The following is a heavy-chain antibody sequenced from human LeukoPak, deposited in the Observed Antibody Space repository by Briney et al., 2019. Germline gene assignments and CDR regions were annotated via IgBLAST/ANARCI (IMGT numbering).Heavy chain of an antibody. Sequence: ASVKVSCKASGGTFSSYAISWVRQAPGQGLEWMGRIIPILGIANYAQKFQGRVTITADKSTSTAYMELSSLRSEDTAVYYCATKERSFSWFDPWGQGTLVTVSS. D-gene: IGHD3-16*02. V-gene: IGHV1-69*04. CDR1: GGTFSSYA. CDR2: IIPILGIA. J-gene: IGHJ5*02. CDR3: ATKERSFSWFDP.